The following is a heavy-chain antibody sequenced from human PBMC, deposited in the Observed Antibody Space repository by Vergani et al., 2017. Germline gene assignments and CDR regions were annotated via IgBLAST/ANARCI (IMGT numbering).Heavy chain of an antibody. CDR1: GFTFGDYA. D-gene: IGHD3-3*01. J-gene: IGHJ5*02. CDR3: TRTEDYYDFWSGGAGTGWFDP. V-gene: IGHV3-49*03. Sequence: EVQLVESGGGLVQPGRSLRLSCTASGFTFGDYAMSWFRQAPGKGLEWVGFIRSKAYGGTTEYAASVKGRFTISRDDSKSIAYLQMNSLKTEDTAVYYCTRTEDYYDFWSGGAGTGWFDPWGQGTLVTVSS. CDR2: IRSKAYGGTT.